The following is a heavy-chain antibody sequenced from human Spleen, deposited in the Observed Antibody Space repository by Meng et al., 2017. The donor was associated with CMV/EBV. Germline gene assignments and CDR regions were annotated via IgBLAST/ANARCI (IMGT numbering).Heavy chain of an antibody. J-gene: IGHJ6*02. D-gene: IGHD2-8*02. Sequence: ASVKVSCKASGYVFTNYAITWVRQAPGQGLEWMGWISAYNGNTDYAQNLQGRVTMTTDRSTSTAYMELRSLRSSDTAVYYCASELVLVVATTEYYEYGLDVWGQGTTVTVSS. CDR1: GYVFTNYA. CDR3: ASELVLVVATTEYYEYGLDV. V-gene: IGHV1-18*01. CDR2: ISAYNGNT.